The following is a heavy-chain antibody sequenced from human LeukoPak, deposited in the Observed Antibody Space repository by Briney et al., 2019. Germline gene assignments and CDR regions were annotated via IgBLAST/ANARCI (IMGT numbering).Heavy chain of an antibody. Sequence: SETLSLTCAVYGGSFSGYYWSWIRQPPEKGLEWIGEINHSGSTNYNPSLKSRVTISVDTSKNQFSLKLSSVTAADTAVYYCARDEHGSSWYGHWGQGTLVTVSS. V-gene: IGHV4-34*01. CDR2: INHSGST. J-gene: IGHJ4*02. CDR3: ARDEHGSSWYGH. D-gene: IGHD6-13*01. CDR1: GGSFSGYY.